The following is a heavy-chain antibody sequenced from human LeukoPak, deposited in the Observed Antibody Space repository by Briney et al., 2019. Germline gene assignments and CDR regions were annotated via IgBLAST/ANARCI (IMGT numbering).Heavy chain of an antibody. Sequence: ASVKVSCKASGYTFTSYAMHWVRQAPGQRLEWMGWINAGNGNTKYSQKFQGRVTITRDTSASTAYMELSSLRSEDTAVYYCGRTGGSSGWYDYWGRGTLVTVSS. CDR1: GYTFTSYA. CDR3: GRTGGSSGWYDY. D-gene: IGHD6-19*01. CDR2: INAGNGNT. V-gene: IGHV1-3*01. J-gene: IGHJ4*02.